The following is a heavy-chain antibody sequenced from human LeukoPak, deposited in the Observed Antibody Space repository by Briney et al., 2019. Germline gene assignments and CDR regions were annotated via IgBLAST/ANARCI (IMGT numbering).Heavy chain of an antibody. D-gene: IGHD6-6*01. Sequence: ASVKVSCKASGYTFTGYYMHWVRQAPGQGLEWMGRINPNSGGTNYAQKFQGRVTMTRDTSISTAYMELSRLRSDDTAVYYRARVIYSSSSIFDYWGQGTLVTVSS. V-gene: IGHV1-2*06. J-gene: IGHJ4*02. CDR2: INPNSGGT. CDR1: GYTFTGYY. CDR3: ARVIYSSSSIFDY.